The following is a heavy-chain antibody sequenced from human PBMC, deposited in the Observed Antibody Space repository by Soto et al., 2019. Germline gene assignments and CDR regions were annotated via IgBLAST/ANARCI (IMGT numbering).Heavy chain of an antibody. J-gene: IGHJ4*02. V-gene: IGHV4-4*07. CDR1: GGSITRYS. D-gene: IGHD2-2*01. Sequence: TSETLSLTRSVSGGSITRYSRNWIQQPAGKGLEWIGRIYTSGSTNYNPSLKSRVTMSVDTSKNQFSLKLSSVTAADTAVYYCARFAGPCSSTSCYYYFDYWGQGTLVTVSS. CDR3: ARFAGPCSSTSCYYYFDY. CDR2: IYTSGST.